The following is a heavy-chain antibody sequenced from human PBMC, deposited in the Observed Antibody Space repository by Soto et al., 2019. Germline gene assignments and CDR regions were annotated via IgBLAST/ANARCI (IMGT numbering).Heavy chain of an antibody. Sequence: QVQLRESGPGLVQPSQTLSLSCTVSGGSISSGDYYWSWVRQPPGKGLESIGYIYYSGNTYSNPSLESRVSISVDTSKNHFPLRPSSVTAADTALDYCVRVVASAFYFDYWGQVNLVTVAS. D-gene: IGHD2-15*01. J-gene: IGHJ4*02. CDR2: IYYSGNT. CDR3: VRVVASAFYFDY. V-gene: IGHV4-30-4*01. CDR1: GGSISSGDYY.